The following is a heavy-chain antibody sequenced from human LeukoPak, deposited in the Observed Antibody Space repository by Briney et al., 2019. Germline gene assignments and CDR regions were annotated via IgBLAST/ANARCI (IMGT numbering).Heavy chain of an antibody. J-gene: IGHJ6*03. CDR2: MNPNSGNT. CDR3: ARGGMVRGVPHYMDV. CDR1: GYTFTSYD. D-gene: IGHD3-10*01. V-gene: IGHV1-8*03. Sequence: ASVKVSCKASGYTFTSYDINWVRQATGQGLEWMGWMNPNSGNTGYAQKFQGRVTITRNTSISTAYMELSSLRSEDTAVYYCARGGMVRGVPHYMDVWGKGTTVTISS.